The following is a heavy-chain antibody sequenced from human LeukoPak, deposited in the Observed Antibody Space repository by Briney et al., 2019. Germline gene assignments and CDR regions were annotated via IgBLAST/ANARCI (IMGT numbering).Heavy chain of an antibody. Sequence: ASVKVSCKVSGYTLTELSMHWVRQAPGKGLEWLGGFDPEDGETIYAQKFQGRVTMTADTSTDTAYMELSSLRSEDTAVYYCATDKTHSGPKGFDPWGQGTLVTVSS. CDR3: ATDKTHSGPKGFDP. V-gene: IGHV1-24*01. CDR1: GYTLTELS. CDR2: FDPEDGET. J-gene: IGHJ5*02. D-gene: IGHD5-12*01.